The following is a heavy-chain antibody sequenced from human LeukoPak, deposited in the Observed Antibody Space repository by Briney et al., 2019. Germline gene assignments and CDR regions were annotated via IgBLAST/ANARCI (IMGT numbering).Heavy chain of an antibody. Sequence: SETLSLTCAVYGGSFCGYYWSWIRQPPGKGLEWIGEINHSGSTNYNPSLKSRVTISVDKSKNQFSLKLSSVTAADTSVCYCARGGNTYLDYWGQGTLVTVSS. V-gene: IGHV4-34*01. D-gene: IGHD3-10*01. CDR1: GGSFCGYY. CDR2: INHSGST. J-gene: IGHJ4*02. CDR3: ARGGNTYLDY.